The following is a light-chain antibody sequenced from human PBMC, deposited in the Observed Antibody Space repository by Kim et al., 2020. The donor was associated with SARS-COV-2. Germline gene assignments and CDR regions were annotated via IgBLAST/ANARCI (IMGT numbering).Light chain of an antibody. J-gene: IGKJ4*01. CDR1: QTIIKR. CDR3: QQYNTYPLT. Sequence: DIQMTQSPSTLSASVGDRVTITCRASQTIIKRLAWYQQRPGKAPNLLIYDASSLESGVPSRFSGSGSGTEFTLTISSLQPDDFATYYCQQYNTYPLTFGGGTKVDIK. V-gene: IGKV1-5*01. CDR2: DAS.